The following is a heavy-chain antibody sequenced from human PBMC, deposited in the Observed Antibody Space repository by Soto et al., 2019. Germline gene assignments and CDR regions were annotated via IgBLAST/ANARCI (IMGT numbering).Heavy chain of an antibody. CDR3: ARLNGGIYYDSSGYPRFYFDY. V-gene: IGHV4-30-4*01. J-gene: IGHJ4*02. CDR1: GGSISSGDYY. CDR2: IYYSGST. D-gene: IGHD3-22*01. Sequence: SETLSLTCTVSGGSISSGDYYWSWIRQPPGKGLEWIGYIYYSGSTYYNPSLKSRVTISVDTSKNQFSLKLSSVTAADTAVYYCARLNGGIYYDSSGYPRFYFDYWGQGTLVTVSS.